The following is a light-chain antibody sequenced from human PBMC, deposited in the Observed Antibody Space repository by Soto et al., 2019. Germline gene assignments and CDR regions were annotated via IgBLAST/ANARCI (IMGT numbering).Light chain of an antibody. CDR3: QSYDSSLSGEGV. J-gene: IGLJ2*01. CDR2: GNS. Sequence: QSVLTQPPSVSGAPGQRVTISCTGSSSNIGAGYDVHWYQQLPGTAPKLLIYGNSNRPSGVPDRFSGSKSGTSASLAITGLQAEDEADYYCQSYDSSLSGEGVFGGGTKLTDL. CDR1: SSNIGAGYD. V-gene: IGLV1-40*01.